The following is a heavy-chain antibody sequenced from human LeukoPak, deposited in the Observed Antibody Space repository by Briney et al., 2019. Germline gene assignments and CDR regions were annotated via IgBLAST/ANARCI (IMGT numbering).Heavy chain of an antibody. D-gene: IGHD1-26*01. Sequence: PGGSPRLSCAASGFTFSSYAMHWVRQAPGKGLEWVTVISYDGSNKYYADSVKGRFTISRDNSENTLYLQMNSLRAEDTAVYYCARDRVGATDYFDYWGQGTLVTVSS. V-gene: IGHV3-30-3*01. J-gene: IGHJ4*02. CDR1: GFTFSSYA. CDR2: ISYDGSNK. CDR3: ARDRVGATDYFDY.